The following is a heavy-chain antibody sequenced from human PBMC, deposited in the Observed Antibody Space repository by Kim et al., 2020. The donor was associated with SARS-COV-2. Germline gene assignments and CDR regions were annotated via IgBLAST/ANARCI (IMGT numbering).Heavy chain of an antibody. CDR2: IYYSGST. CDR3: ARGGPIVVVPAASYYFDY. Sequence: SETLSLTCTVSGGSISSYYWSWIRQPPGKGLEWIGYIYYSGSTNYNPSLKSRVTISVDTSKNQFSLKLSSVTAADTAVYYCARGGPIVVVPAASYYFDYWGQGTLVTVSS. CDR1: GGSISSYY. D-gene: IGHD2-2*01. V-gene: IGHV4-59*01. J-gene: IGHJ4*02.